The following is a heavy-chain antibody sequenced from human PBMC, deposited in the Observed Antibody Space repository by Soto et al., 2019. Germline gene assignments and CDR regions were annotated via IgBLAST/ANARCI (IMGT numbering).Heavy chain of an antibody. V-gene: IGHV1-18*01. D-gene: IGHD6-13*01. Sequence: QVQLVQSGAEVKKPGASVKVSCKASGYTFTSYGISWVRQAPGQGLEWMGWISAYNGNRNYAQKLQGRVTMTTGTSTSTACMELRSLRSDDTAVYYCARDASGSSWSRFDYWGQGTLVTVSS. J-gene: IGHJ4*02. CDR2: ISAYNGNR. CDR3: ARDASGSSWSRFDY. CDR1: GYTFTSYG.